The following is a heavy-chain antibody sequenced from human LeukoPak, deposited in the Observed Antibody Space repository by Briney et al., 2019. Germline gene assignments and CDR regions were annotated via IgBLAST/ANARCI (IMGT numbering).Heavy chain of an antibody. CDR1: GFTFSSYS. D-gene: IGHD6-13*01. J-gene: IGHJ4*02. V-gene: IGHV3-48*04. Sequence: PGGSLRLSCAASGFTFSSYSMNRVRQAPGKGLEWVSCISSSSSTIYYADSVKGRFTISRDNGKNSLYLQMNSLRVEDTAIYYCARAGGTSWADYWGQGTLVTVSS. CDR3: ARAGGTSWADY. CDR2: ISSSSSTI.